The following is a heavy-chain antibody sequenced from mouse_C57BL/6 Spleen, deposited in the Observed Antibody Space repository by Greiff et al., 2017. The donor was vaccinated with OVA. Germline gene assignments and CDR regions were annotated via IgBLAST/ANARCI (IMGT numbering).Heavy chain of an antibody. Sequence: VHVKQSGPELVKPGASVKIPCKASGYTFTDYNMDWVKQSHGKSLEWIGDINPNNGGTIYNQKFKGKATLTVDKSSSTAYMELRSLTSEDTAVYYCARWGYGSSPFDYWGQGTTLTVSS. J-gene: IGHJ2*01. CDR3: ARWGYGSSPFDY. D-gene: IGHD1-1*01. CDR1: GYTFTDYN. CDR2: INPNNGGT. V-gene: IGHV1-18*01.